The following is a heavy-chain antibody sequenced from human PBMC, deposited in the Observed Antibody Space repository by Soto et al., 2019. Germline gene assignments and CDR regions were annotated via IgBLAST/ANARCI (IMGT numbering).Heavy chain of an antibody. D-gene: IGHD2-21*01. Sequence: SETLSLTCTVSGGSISSGGYYWSWLRQHPGKGLESIGYIYYSGSTYYNSSLKSRVTISVDTSKNQFSLKLSSVTAADTAVYYCARAYIDDAFDIWGQGTMVTVSS. CDR2: IYYSGST. J-gene: IGHJ3*02. CDR1: GGSISSGGYY. CDR3: ARAYIDDAFDI. V-gene: IGHV4-31*03.